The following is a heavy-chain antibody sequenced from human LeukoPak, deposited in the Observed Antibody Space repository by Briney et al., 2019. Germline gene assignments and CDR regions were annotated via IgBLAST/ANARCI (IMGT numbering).Heavy chain of an antibody. J-gene: IGHJ6*03. Sequence: PSETLSLTCTVSGGSISSYYWSWIRQPPGKGLEWIGYIYYSGSTNYNPSLKSRVTISVDTSKNQFSLKLSSVTAADTAVYYCAREGCGYSYGYGPYYYYTDVWGKGTTVTVSS. CDR2: IYYSGST. CDR3: AREGCGYSYGYGPYYYYTDV. V-gene: IGHV4-59*01. D-gene: IGHD5-18*01. CDR1: GGSISSYY.